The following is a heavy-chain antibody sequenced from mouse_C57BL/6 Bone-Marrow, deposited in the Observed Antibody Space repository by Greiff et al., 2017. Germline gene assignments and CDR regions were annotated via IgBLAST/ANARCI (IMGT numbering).Heavy chain of an antibody. V-gene: IGHV5-4*01. CDR3: ARDGYYVPFAY. CDR1: GFTFSSYA. J-gene: IGHJ3*01. Sequence: EVQGVESGGGLVKPGGSLKLSCAASGFTFSSYAMSWVRQTPEKRLEWVATISDGGSYTYYPDNVKGRFTISRDNAKNNLYLQMSHLKSEDTAMYYCARDGYYVPFAYWGQGTLVTVSA. D-gene: IGHD2-3*01. CDR2: ISDGGSYT.